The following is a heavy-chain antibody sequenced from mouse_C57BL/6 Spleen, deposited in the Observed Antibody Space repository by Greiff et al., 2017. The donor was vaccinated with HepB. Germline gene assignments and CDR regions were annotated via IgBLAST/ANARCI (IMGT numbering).Heavy chain of an antibody. CDR1: GFSFNTYA. D-gene: IGHD2-4*01. CDR3: VRHGGLRQELNAMDY. Sequence: VQLVESGGGLVQPKGSLKLSCAASGFSFNTYAMNWVRQAPGKGLEWVARIRSKSNNYATYYADSVKDRFTISRDDSESMLYLQMNNLKTEDTAMYYCVRHGGLRQELNAMDYWGQGTSVTVSA. V-gene: IGHV10-1*01. CDR2: IRSKSNNYAT. J-gene: IGHJ4*01.